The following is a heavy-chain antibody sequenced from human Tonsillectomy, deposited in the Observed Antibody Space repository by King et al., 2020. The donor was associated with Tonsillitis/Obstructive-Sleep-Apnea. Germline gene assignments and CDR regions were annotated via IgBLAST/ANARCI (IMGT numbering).Heavy chain of an antibody. CDR3: ARGDYDILTGLDY. J-gene: IGHJ4*02. Sequence: VQLVESGGGLVQPGESLRLSCAASGFTFSSYAMHWVRQAPGKGLEYVSAISSNGGSTYYSNSVKGRFTISRDNSKNTLYLQTGSLRAEDMAVYYCARGDYDILTGLDYWGQGTLVTVSS. CDR1: GFTFSSYA. CDR2: ISSNGGST. D-gene: IGHD3-9*01. V-gene: IGHV3-64*01.